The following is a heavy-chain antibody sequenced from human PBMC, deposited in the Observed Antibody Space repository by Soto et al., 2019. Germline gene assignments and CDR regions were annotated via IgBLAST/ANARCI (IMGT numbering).Heavy chain of an antibody. CDR3: ARGQVVVAQH. J-gene: IGHJ4*02. D-gene: IGHD2-15*01. CDR2: IYHSGST. Sequence: PSETLSLTCAVSGGSISSGGYSWSWIRQPPGKGLEWIGYIYHSGSTYYNPSLKSRVTISVDRSENQFSLKLSSVTAADTAVYYCARGQVVVAQHWGQGTLVTVSS. CDR1: GGSISSGGYS. V-gene: IGHV4-30-2*01.